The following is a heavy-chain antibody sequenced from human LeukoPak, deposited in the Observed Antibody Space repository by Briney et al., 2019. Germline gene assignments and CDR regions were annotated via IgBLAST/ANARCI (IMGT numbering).Heavy chain of an antibody. CDR3: ASPGIVAAGTDRGFDY. CDR1: GVSISSYY. V-gene: IGHV4-59*01. Sequence: SGTLSLTCTVSGVSISSYYWSWIRQPPGKGLEWIGFIYYSGSTNYNPSLKSRVTISVDTSKNQFSLKLSSVTAADTAVYYCASPGIVAAGTDRGFDYWGQGTLVTVSS. CDR2: IYYSGST. J-gene: IGHJ4*02. D-gene: IGHD6-13*01.